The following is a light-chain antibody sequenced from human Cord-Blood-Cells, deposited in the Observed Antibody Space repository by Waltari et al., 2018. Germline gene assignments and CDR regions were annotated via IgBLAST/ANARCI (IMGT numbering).Light chain of an antibody. CDR3: QQYNSYSLYT. CDR2: KAS. V-gene: IGKV1-5*03. Sequence: DIQTTQSPSTLSASVGDRVTIPCRASQSISSRLAWYQQKPGKAPKLLIYKASSLESGVPSRFSGSGSGTEFTLTISSLQPDDFATYYCQQYNSYSLYTFGQGTKLEIK. J-gene: IGKJ2*01. CDR1: QSISSR.